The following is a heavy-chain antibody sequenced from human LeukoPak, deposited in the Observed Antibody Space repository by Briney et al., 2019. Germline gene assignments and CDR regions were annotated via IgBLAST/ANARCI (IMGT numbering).Heavy chain of an antibody. V-gene: IGHV4-34*01. J-gene: IGHJ4*02. D-gene: IGHD5-12*01. CDR3: ARLWRWLQQGDY. Sequence: PSETLSLTCAVYGGSFSGYYWSWIRQPPGKGLEWIGEINHSGSINYNPSLKSRVTISVDTSKNQFSLKLSSVTAADTAVYYCARLWRWLQQGDYWGQGTLVTVSS. CDR2: INHSGSI. CDR1: GGSFSGYY.